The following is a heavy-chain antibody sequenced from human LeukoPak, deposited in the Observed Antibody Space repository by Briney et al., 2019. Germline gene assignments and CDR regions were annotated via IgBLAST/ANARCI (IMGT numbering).Heavy chain of an antibody. CDR3: AREDQGSSGWSSFDY. J-gene: IGHJ4*02. V-gene: IGHV3-48*02. Sequence: GGSLRLSCAVSGFTVSSNYMSWVRQAPGKGLEWVSYISGSASTRYYADSVKGRFTISRDNAKNSLYLQLNRLRDDDTAVYYCAREDQGSSGWSSFDYWGQGTLVTVSS. CDR2: ISGSASTR. CDR1: GFTVSSNY. D-gene: IGHD6-19*01.